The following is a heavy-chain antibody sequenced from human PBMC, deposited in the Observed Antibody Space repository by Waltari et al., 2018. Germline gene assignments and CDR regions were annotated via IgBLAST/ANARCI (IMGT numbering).Heavy chain of an antibody. J-gene: IGHJ6*02. D-gene: IGHD4-17*01. CDR2: IYYSGGT. CDR3: ARPGDYDQYYYGMDV. Sequence: QLQLQESGPGLVKPSETLSLTCTVSGGSISSSSYYWGWLRQPPGKGREWIGSIYYSGGTTKTPALKRRVTISVDTSKNQFSLKLSSVTVADTAVYYCARPGDYDQYYYGMDVWGQGTTVTVSS. V-gene: IGHV4-39*01. CDR1: GGSISSSSYY.